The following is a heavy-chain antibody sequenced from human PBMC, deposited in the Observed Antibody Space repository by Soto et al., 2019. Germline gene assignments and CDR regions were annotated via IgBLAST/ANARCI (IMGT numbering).Heavy chain of an antibody. V-gene: IGHV3-21*01. CDR2: ISSSSSYI. J-gene: IGHJ4*02. CDR3: ARDQPGYSYGYGLGY. CDR1: GFTFSSYS. D-gene: IGHD5-18*01. Sequence: EVQLVESGGGLVKPGGSLRLSCAASGFTFSSYSMNWVRQAPGKGLAWVSSISSSSSYIYYADSVKGRFTISRDNAKNSLYLQMNSRRAEDTAVYYCARDQPGYSYGYGLGYWGQGTLVTVSS.